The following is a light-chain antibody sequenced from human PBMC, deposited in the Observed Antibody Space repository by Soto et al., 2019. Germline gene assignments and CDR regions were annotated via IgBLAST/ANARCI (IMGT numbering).Light chain of an antibody. CDR1: QDINIY. CDR3: QQYDILPIT. Sequence: DIQMTQSPSSLFASVGARVPITCQAPQDINIYLNWYPQHPGKAPHLLIYDASNLEIGVPSRFSGSGSGTHFTFTISSLQTEDIGTYYCQQYDILPITFGRGTRLEIK. V-gene: IGKV1-33*01. CDR2: DAS. J-gene: IGKJ5*01.